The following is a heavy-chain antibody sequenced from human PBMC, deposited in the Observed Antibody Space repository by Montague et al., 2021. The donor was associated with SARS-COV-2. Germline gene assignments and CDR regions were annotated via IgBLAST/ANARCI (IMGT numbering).Heavy chain of an antibody. CDR2: ISYDGSNK. V-gene: IGHV3-30*04. Sequence: SLRLSCAASGFTFSSFAMHWVRQAPGKGLEWVAVISYDGSNKYYADSVKGRFTISRDNSKNTLYLQMNSLRPEDTAVYYCARVLSERGKGTTVTVSS. CDR1: GFTFSSFA. J-gene: IGHJ6*04. CDR3: ARVLSE. D-gene: IGHD3-16*02.